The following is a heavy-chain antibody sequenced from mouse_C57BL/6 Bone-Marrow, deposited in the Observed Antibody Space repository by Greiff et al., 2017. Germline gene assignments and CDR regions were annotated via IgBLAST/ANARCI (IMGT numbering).Heavy chain of an antibody. V-gene: IGHV2-4*01. CDR2: IWSGGST. J-gene: IGHJ4*01. D-gene: IGHD2-2*01. CDR3: AKDGYDPYAMDY. Sequence: QVQLKESGPGLVQPSQSLSITCTVSGFSLTSYGVHWVRQPPGKGLEWMGVIWSGGSTDYNAAFISRLGISKDNSKSQVFFKMNSLQADDTAIYYCAKDGYDPYAMDYWGQGTSVTVSS. CDR1: GFSLTSYG.